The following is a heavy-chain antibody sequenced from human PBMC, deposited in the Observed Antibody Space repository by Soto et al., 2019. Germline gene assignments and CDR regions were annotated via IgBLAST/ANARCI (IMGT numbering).Heavy chain of an antibody. V-gene: IGHV3-53*01. CDR3: ARDRKWDKGALDS. J-gene: IGHJ4*02. D-gene: IGHD1-26*01. CDR1: GFTVSSNY. Sequence: EVQLVESGGGLIQTGGSLRLSCAASGFTVSSNYMSWVRQAPGKGLEWVSVIYDGGTTYYADSVKGRFTISRDNSKNTLYLQMNNLTAEDTAVYYCARDRKWDKGALDSWGQGTLVTVSS. CDR2: IYDGGTT.